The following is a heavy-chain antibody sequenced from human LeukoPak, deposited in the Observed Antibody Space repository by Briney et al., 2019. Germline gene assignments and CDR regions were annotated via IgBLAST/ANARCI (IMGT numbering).Heavy chain of an antibody. CDR1: GGTFSSYA. CDR3: ARESQGPGNYYYYYMDV. V-gene: IGHV1-69*06. Sequence: SVKVSCKASGGTFSSYAISWVRQAPGQGLEWMGGIIPIFGTANYAQKFQGRVTITADKSTSTAYMELSSLRSEDTAVYYCARESQGPGNYYYYYMDVWGKGTTVTVSS. J-gene: IGHJ6*03. CDR2: IIPIFGTA. D-gene: IGHD6-13*01.